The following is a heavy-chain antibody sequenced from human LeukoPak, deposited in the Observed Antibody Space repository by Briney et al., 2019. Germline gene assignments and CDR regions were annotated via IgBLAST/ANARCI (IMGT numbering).Heavy chain of an antibody. CDR2: IKSKTDGGTT. J-gene: IGHJ4*02. D-gene: IGHD3-22*01. Sequence: GGSLRLSCAASGFTFSNAWMNWVRQAPGKGLEWVSRIKSKTDGGTTGYAAPVKGRFTISRDDSKNTLYLQMNSLKTEDTAVYYCSTTYYYDSSEGYWGQGTLVTVSS. CDR1: GFTFSNAW. V-gene: IGHV3-15*07. CDR3: STTYYYDSSEGY.